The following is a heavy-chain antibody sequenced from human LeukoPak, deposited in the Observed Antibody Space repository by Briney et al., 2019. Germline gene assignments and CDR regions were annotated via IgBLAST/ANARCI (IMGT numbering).Heavy chain of an antibody. CDR2: INHSGST. J-gene: IGHJ4*02. V-gene: IGHV4-34*01. CDR3: ARCITIFGVVISRPLDY. CDR1: GGSFSGYY. Sequence: KPSETLSLTCAVYGGSFSGYYWSWIRQPPGKGLEWIGDINHSGSTNYNPSLKSRVTISVDTSKNQFSLKLSSVTAADTAVYYCARCITIFGVVISRPLDYWGQGTLVTVSS. D-gene: IGHD3-3*01.